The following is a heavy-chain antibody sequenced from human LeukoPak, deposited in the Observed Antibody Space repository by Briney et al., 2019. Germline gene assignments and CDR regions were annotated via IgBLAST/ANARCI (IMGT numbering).Heavy chain of an antibody. CDR3: ARNLQGRYYYYYYMDV. D-gene: IGHD4-11*01. Sequence: SETPSLTCTVSGGSITSYYWSWIRQPPGKGLEWIGYIYYSGSTNYNPSLKSRVTISVDTSKNQFSLKLSSVTAADTAVYYCARNLQGRYYYYYYMDVWGKGTTVTVSS. CDR1: GGSITSYY. J-gene: IGHJ6*03. CDR2: IYYSGST. V-gene: IGHV4-59*01.